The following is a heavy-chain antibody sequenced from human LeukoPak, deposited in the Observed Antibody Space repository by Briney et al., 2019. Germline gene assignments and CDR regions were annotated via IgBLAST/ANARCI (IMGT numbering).Heavy chain of an antibody. J-gene: IGHJ3*02. CDR1: GFTFSSYE. Sequence: PGRSLRLPCAASGFTFSSYEMNWVRQAPGKGLEWVSYISSSGSTIYYADSVKGRFTISRDNAKNSLYLQMNSLRAEDTAVYYCARANFDAFDIWGQGTMVTVSS. V-gene: IGHV3-48*03. CDR2: ISSSGSTI. CDR3: ARANFDAFDI.